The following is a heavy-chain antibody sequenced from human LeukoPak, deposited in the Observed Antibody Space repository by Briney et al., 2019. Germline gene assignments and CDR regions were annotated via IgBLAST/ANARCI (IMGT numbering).Heavy chain of an antibody. CDR2: ITGSGGST. J-gene: IGHJ6*04. CDR1: GVTLTNYA. D-gene: IGHD3-10*02. CDR3: AELGITMIGGV. V-gene: IGHV3-23*01. Sequence: GGSLRLSCAASGVTLTNYAMNWVRQAPGKGLEWVSTITGSGGSTYYADSVKGRFTISRDNAKNSLYLHMNSLRAEDTAVYYCAELGITMIGGVWGKGTTVTISS.